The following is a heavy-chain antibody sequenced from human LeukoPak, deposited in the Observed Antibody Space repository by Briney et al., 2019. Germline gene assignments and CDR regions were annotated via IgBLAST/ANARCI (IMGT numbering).Heavy chain of an antibody. J-gene: IGHJ4*02. V-gene: IGHV3-23*01. CDR1: GFTFSSYA. CDR2: ISGSGGST. Sequence: PGGSLRLSCAASGFTFSSYAMSWVRQAPGKGLEWVSAISGSGGSTYYADSVKGRFTISRDNSKNTLYLQMNSLRAEDTAVYYCAKRTHVDTAMVFEYYFGYWGQGTPVTVSS. CDR3: AKRTHVDTAMVFEYYFGY. D-gene: IGHD5-18*01.